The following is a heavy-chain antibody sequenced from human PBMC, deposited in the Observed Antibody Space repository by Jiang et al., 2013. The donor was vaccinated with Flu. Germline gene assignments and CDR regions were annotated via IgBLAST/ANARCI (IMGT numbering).Heavy chain of an antibody. CDR2: IYYSGST. D-gene: IGHD2-15*01. CDR3: ARRGCSGGSCYSSNWFDP. CDR1: GGSISSYY. V-gene: IGHV4-59*08. J-gene: IGHJ5*02. Sequence: GPGLVKPSETLSLTCTVSGGSISSYYWSWIRQPPGKGLEWIGYIYYSGSTNYNPSLKSRVTISVDTSKNQFSLKLSSVTAADTAVYYCARRGCSGGSCYSSNWFDPWGQGTLVTVSS.